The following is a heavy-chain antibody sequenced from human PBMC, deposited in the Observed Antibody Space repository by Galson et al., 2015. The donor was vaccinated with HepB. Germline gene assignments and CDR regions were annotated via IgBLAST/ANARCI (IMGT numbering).Heavy chain of an antibody. D-gene: IGHD3-10*01. Sequence: SLRLSCAASGFTFSIYSMNWLRQTPGKGLEWVSYITSSSTTYYADSVKGRFTISRDNSKNSLYLQMNSPRDDDTAVYYCARDSGLDPWGQGTLVTVSS. CDR2: ITSSSTT. J-gene: IGHJ5*02. CDR3: ARDSGLDP. V-gene: IGHV3-48*02. CDR1: GFTFSIYS.